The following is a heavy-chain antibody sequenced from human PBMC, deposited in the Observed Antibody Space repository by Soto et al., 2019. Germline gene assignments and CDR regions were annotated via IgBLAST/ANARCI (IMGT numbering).Heavy chain of an antibody. Sequence: GASVKVSCKASGYPFSSYGITWVRQAPGQGLEWMGWTSAFYGNSTYSEKFQGRVTMTIDTSTNTAYMDLRSLKSDDTAVYYCARLVLAGSPLHYSGLGTRVTVSS. J-gene: IGHJ4*02. CDR2: TSAFYGNS. D-gene: IGHD2-21*01. CDR3: ARLVLAGSPLHY. V-gene: IGHV1-18*04. CDR1: GYPFSSYG.